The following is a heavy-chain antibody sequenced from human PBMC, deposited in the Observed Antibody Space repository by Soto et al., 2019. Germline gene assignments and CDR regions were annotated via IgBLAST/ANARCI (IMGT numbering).Heavy chain of an antibody. D-gene: IGHD3-16*01. CDR3: AKAYFVWSSEQPYYFDY. CDR1: GFTFSNYA. V-gene: IGHV3-23*01. CDR2: ISGSGGRS. J-gene: IGHJ4*02. Sequence: EVQLLDSGGGLVQPGGSLRLSCAASGFTFSNYAMTWVRQGPGKGLEWVSGISGSGGRSYYADSVKGRFTISRANSKSTWYLQMNSLRAEDTAVYYCAKAYFVWSSEQPYYFDYWGQGTLVTVSS.